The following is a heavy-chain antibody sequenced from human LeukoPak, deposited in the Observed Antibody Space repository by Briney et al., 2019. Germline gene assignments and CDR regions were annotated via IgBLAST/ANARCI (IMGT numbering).Heavy chain of an antibody. CDR2: ISGSGGST. Sequence: GGSLRLSCAASGFTFSSYGMSWVRQAPGKGLEWVSAISGSGGSTYYADSVKGRFTISRDNSKNTLYLQMNSLRAEDTAVYYCATIEAVRFHYWGQGTLVSVSS. V-gene: IGHV3-23*01. CDR3: ATIEAVRFHY. J-gene: IGHJ4*02. CDR1: GFTFSSYG. D-gene: IGHD6-19*01.